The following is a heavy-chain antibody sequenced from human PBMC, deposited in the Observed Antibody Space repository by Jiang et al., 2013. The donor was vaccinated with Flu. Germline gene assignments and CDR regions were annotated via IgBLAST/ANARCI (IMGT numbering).Heavy chain of an antibody. V-gene: IGHV4-59*08. Sequence: GLVKPSETLSLTCTVSGGSISYYYWSWIRQPPGKGLEWIGYIHHSGRSADYNPSLKSRATMSVDTSKNQFSLKLTSVTAADTAVYYCATFWGNAGAESLDYWGQGTLVTVSS. J-gene: IGHJ4*02. CDR3: ATFWGNAGAESLDY. CDR2: IHHSGRSA. D-gene: IGHD3-16*01. CDR1: GGSISYYY.